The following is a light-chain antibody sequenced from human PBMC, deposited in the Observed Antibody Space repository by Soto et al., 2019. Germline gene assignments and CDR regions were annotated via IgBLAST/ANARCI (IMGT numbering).Light chain of an antibody. CDR2: DAT. CDR1: QSVGSY. Sequence: IVLTQSPATLSLSPGERATLSCRASQSVGSYLAWFQQKPGQAPRLLIYDATNRATGIPARFNGSGSGTDFTLTISSLEPEDFAVYYCQQRRSWPRAFGQGTKVDTK. CDR3: QQRRSWPRA. J-gene: IGKJ1*01. V-gene: IGKV3-11*01.